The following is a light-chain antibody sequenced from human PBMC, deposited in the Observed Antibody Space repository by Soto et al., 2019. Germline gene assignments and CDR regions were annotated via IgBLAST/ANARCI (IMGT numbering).Light chain of an antibody. V-gene: IGKV3-15*01. CDR2: GIS. CDR3: QQYSKWPIT. CDR1: QSVRSK. J-gene: IGKJ5*01. Sequence: ETVVAQSPATLSLSPGETATLSCRASQSVRSKLAWYQQKPGQAPRLLIYGISTRATGIPARFSGSGSGTEFSLTISSLQSEDFAVYYCQQYSKWPITFGQGTRLEIK.